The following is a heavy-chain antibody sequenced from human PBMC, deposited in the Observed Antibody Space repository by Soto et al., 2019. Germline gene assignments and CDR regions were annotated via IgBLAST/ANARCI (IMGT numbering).Heavy chain of an antibody. CDR1: GFIVSDSY. CDR2: IYSGGNT. V-gene: IGHV3-53*01. CDR3: ARDYRYSFDY. Sequence: PGGSLRLSCAASGFIVSDSYMTWVRQAPGKGLEWVSIIYSGGNTYYADSVKGRFTISRDNSKNTLYLQMSSLSAEDTAVYYCARDYRYSFDYWGQGALVTVSS. D-gene: IGHD2-15*01. J-gene: IGHJ4*02.